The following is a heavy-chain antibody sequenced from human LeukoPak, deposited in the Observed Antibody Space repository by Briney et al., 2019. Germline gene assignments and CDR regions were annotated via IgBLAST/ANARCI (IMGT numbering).Heavy chain of an antibody. CDR2: IYPGDSDT. CDR3: ARAATVAKGGY. Sequence: GAPLQISSESSGSIFASFWNGCVRQLPTKSLEWMGSIYPGDSDTRYSPSFQGQVTISADKSISTSYLQWSRLTASATAIYYCARAATVAKGGYWGQGTLVTVSS. V-gene: IGHV5-51*01. J-gene: IGHJ4*02. CDR1: GSIFASFW. D-gene: IGHD2-15*01.